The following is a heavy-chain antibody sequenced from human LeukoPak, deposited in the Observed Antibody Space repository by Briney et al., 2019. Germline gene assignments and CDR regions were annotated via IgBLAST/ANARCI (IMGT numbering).Heavy chain of an antibody. Sequence: SVKVSCKASGGTFSSYAISWVRQAPGQGLERMGGIIPIFGTANYAQKFQGRVTITADDSTSTAYMELTSLRSEDTAVYYCARGGYCSSTSCYPIAENYYYYYMDVWGKGTTVTVSS. CDR2: IIPIFGTA. J-gene: IGHJ6*03. CDR1: GGTFSSYA. D-gene: IGHD2-2*01. CDR3: ARGGYCSSTSCYPIAENYYYYYMDV. V-gene: IGHV1-69*13.